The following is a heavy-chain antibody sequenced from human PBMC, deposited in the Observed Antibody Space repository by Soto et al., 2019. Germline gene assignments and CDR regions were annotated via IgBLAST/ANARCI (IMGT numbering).Heavy chain of an antibody. Sequence: GGSLRLSCAASGFTFDDYAMHWVRQAPGKGLEWVSGISWNSGSIGYADSVKGRFTISRDNAKNSLYLQMNSLRAEDTALYYCAKDNRIAVAGIFDYWGQGNLVTVSS. CDR1: GFTFDDYA. CDR3: AKDNRIAVAGIFDY. V-gene: IGHV3-9*01. J-gene: IGHJ4*02. D-gene: IGHD6-19*01. CDR2: ISWNSGSI.